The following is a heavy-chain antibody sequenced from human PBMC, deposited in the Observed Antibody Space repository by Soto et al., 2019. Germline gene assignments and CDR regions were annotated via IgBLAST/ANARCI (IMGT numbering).Heavy chain of an antibody. D-gene: IGHD1-1*01. J-gene: IGHJ6*03. V-gene: IGHV3-33*08. CDR1: GFTFSSYS. CDR2: IWYDGSNK. Sequence: PGGSLRLSCAASGFTFSSYSMNWVRQAPGKGLEWVAVIWYDGSNKYYADSVKGRFTISRDNSKNTLYLQMNSLRAEDTAVYYCARDTSGGNYYYYYMDVWGKGTTVTVSS. CDR3: ARDTSGGNYYYYYMDV.